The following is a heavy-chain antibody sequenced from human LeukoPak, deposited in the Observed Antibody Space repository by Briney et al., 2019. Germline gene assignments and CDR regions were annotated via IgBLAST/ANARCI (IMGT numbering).Heavy chain of an antibody. D-gene: IGHD2-21*01. V-gene: IGHV1-2*02. CDR3: ARADRLHGGPYLIGP. CDR1: GYSFTDYY. CDR2: INLNSDDI. Sequence: WASVKVSCKASGYSFTDYYMHWVRQAPGQGLEWMGWINLNSDDIKSAQKFQGRVTMTRDTSITTVYMEVSWLTSDDTAIYYCARADRLHGGPYLIGPWGQGTLVTVSS. J-gene: IGHJ5*02.